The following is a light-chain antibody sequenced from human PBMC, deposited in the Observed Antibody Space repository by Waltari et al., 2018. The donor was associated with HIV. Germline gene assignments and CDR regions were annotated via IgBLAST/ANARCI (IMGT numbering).Light chain of an antibody. J-gene: IGLJ3*02. CDR1: SSDVGGYNY. CDR2: DVN. Sequence: QSALTQSASVSGSPGQSITISCTGTSSDVGGYNYVSWYQRQPGKAPKLMIYDVNNRPSGVSNRFSCSKAGNTASLTISGLQAEDEADYYCSSYTSSSTRVFGGGTKVTVL. CDR3: SSYTSSSTRV. V-gene: IGLV2-14*03.